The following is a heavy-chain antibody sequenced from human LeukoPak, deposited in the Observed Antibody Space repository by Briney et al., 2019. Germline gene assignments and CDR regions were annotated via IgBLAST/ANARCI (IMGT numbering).Heavy chain of an antibody. D-gene: IGHD2-15*01. CDR3: ASDYCSGGSCYFGFSWFDP. CDR1: GGTFSSYA. J-gene: IGHJ5*02. CDR2: IIPIFGTA. Sequence: SVKVSCKASGGTFSSYAISWVRQAPGQGLEWMGGIIPIFGTANYAQKFQGRVTITADKSTSTAYMELSSLRSEDTAVYYCASDYCSGGSCYFGFSWFDPWGQGTLVTVSS. V-gene: IGHV1-69*06.